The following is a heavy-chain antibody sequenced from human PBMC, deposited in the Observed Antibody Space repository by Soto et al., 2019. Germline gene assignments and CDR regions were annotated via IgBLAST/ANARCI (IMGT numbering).Heavy chain of an antibody. D-gene: IGHD3-22*01. CDR3: TRDLTYYYDSSGYQPLYYFDY. V-gene: IGHV3-49*03. CDR2: IRSKAYGGTT. Sequence: GGSLRLSCTASGFTFGDYAMSWFRQAPGKGLEWVGFIRSKAYGGTTEYAASVKGRFTISRDDSKSIAYLQMNSLKTEDTAVYYCTRDLTYYYDSSGYQPLYYFDYWGQGTLVTVSS. J-gene: IGHJ4*02. CDR1: GFTFGDYA.